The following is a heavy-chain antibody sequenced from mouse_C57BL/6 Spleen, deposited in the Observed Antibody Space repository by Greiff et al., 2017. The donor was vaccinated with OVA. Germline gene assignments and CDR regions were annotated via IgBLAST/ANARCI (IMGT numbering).Heavy chain of an antibody. V-gene: IGHV1-62-2*01. Sequence: QVQLKESGAELVKPGASVKLSCKASGYTFTEYTIHWVKQRSGQGLEWIGWFYPGSGSIKYNEKFKDKATLTADKSSSTVYMELSRLTSEDSAVYFCARREDRDYDDYDRDWYFDVWGTGTTVTVSS. J-gene: IGHJ1*03. CDR1: GYTFTEYT. D-gene: IGHD2-4*01. CDR2: FYPGSGSI. CDR3: ARREDRDYDDYDRDWYFDV.